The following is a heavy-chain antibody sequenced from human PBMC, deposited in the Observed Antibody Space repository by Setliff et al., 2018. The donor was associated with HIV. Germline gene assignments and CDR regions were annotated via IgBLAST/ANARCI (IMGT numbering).Heavy chain of an antibody. J-gene: IGHJ4*02. CDR2: ISGSGGST. V-gene: IGHV3-23*01. CDR3: AKDPGGYSGYDYPVYFDY. Sequence: GGSLRLSCTASGSTFSTYWMTWFRQAPGKGLEWVSAISGSGGSTYYADSVKGRFTISRDNSKNTLYLQMNSLRAEDTAVCYCAKDPGGYSGYDYPVYFDYWGQGTLVTVSS. D-gene: IGHD5-12*01. CDR1: GSTFSTYW.